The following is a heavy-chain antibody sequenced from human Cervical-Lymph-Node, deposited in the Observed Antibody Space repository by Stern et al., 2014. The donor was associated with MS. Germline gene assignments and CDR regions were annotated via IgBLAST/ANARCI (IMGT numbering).Heavy chain of an antibody. Sequence: DQLVESGAEVKQPGASMKVTCKASENTFTGYYIHWVRQAPGQGLAWMGWINPNSGATNYAQRFQDRVSLTSDTSNTLAYMELDRLTSDDTAVYYCARISLGSGIDYWGQGSLVTVSS. CDR2: INPNSGAT. CDR1: ENTFTGYY. CDR3: ARISLGSGIDY. D-gene: IGHD1-26*01. V-gene: IGHV1-2*02. J-gene: IGHJ4*02.